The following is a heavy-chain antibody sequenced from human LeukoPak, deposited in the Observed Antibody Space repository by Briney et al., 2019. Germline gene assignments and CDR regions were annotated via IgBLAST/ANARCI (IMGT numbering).Heavy chain of an antibody. V-gene: IGHV3-11*01. CDR2: ISSSGSTI. CDR1: GFTFSDYY. J-gene: IGHJ6*02. Sequence: PGGSLRLSCAASGFTFSDYYMSWIRQAPGRGLEWVSYISSSGSTIYYADSVKDRFTISRDNAKNSLYLQMNSLRAEDTAVYYCARARFLEWLPDYYYGMDVWGQGTTVTVSS. CDR3: ARARFLEWLPDYYYGMDV. D-gene: IGHD3-3*01.